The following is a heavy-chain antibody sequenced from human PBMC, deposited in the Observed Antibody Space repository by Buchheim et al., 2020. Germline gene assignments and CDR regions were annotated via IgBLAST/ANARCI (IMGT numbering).Heavy chain of an antibody. CDR3: ARRIGYSSSWYKEVWFDP. D-gene: IGHD6-13*01. J-gene: IGHJ5*02. Sequence: QVQLQQWGAGLLKPSETLSLTCAVYGGSFSGYYWSWIRQPPGKGLEWIGKINHSGSTNYNPSLKSRVTISVDTSKNQFSLKLSSVTAADTAVYYCARRIGYSSSWYKEVWFDPWGQGTL. V-gene: IGHV4-34*01. CDR2: INHSGST. CDR1: GGSFSGYY.